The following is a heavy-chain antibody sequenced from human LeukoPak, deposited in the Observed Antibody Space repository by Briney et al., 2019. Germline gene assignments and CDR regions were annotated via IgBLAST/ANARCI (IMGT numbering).Heavy chain of an antibody. Sequence: GGSLRLSCAASGFTFSSYSMNWVRQAPGKGLEWVSSISSSSSYIYYADSVKGRFTISRDNAKNSLYLQMNSLRAEDTAVYYCARVGDDGSGSYHNYWGQGTLVTVSS. CDR3: ARVGDDGSGSYHNY. CDR2: ISSSSSYI. V-gene: IGHV3-21*01. D-gene: IGHD3-10*01. CDR1: GFTFSSYS. J-gene: IGHJ4*02.